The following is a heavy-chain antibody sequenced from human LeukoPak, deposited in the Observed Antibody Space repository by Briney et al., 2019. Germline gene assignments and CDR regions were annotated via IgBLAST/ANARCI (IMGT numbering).Heavy chain of an antibody. CDR1: GGSISSYY. CDR2: IYTSGST. CDR3: ARNRGSTVITDHYYYYYMDV. J-gene: IGHJ6*03. V-gene: IGHV4-4*07. D-gene: IGHD4-11*01. Sequence: SETLPLTCTVSGGSISSYYWSWIRQPAGKGLEWIERIYTSGSTNYNPSLKSRVTMSVDTSKNQFSLKLSSVTAADTAVYYCARNRGSTVITDHYYYYYMDVWGKGTTVTVSS.